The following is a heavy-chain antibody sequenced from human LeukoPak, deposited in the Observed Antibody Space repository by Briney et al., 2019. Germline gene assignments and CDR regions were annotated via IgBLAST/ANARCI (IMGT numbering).Heavy chain of an antibody. V-gene: IGHV1-18*01. Sequence: GASVNVSCKASVYTFNYYGVSWVRQAPGRGLEWMGWISTYNDKTNYAQKFQGRGTLTTDTSTSTVYMELRSLTSDDTAVYYCARDGSYRHFDFWGQGTLVTVSS. J-gene: IGHJ4*02. CDR1: VYTFNYYG. D-gene: IGHD1-14*01. CDR2: ISTYNDKT. CDR3: ARDGSYRHFDF.